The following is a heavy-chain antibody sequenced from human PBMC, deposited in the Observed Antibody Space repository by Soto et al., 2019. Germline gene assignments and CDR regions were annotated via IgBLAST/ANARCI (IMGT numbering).Heavy chain of an antibody. Sequence: RSLTCTVSGYSISSGYYWSWIRQTPGKGLEWIGSISHSGTSFYNPSLRSRVTISMDTSNNHFSLKLNSLTATDTAVYYCARDSGGTSGWGHWSDTWGQGTLVTVSS. CDR3: ARDSGGTSGWGHWSDT. CDR2: ISHSGTS. CDR1: GYSISSGYY. V-gene: IGHV4-38-2*02. D-gene: IGHD2-15*01. J-gene: IGHJ5*02.